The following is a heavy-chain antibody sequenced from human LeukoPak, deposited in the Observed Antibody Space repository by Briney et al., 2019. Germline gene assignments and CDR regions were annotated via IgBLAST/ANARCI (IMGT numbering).Heavy chain of an antibody. Sequence: SETLSLTCTVSGGSISGNDYYWGWIRQPPGKGPEWIGSIYYSGSTYYNPSLKSRVTISVDTSKNQFSLKLSSVTAADTAVYYCARQKAVGVNWFDPWGQGTLVTVSS. J-gene: IGHJ5*02. CDR3: ARQKAVGVNWFDP. D-gene: IGHD3-10*01. CDR1: GGSISGNDYY. V-gene: IGHV4-39*01. CDR2: IYYSGST.